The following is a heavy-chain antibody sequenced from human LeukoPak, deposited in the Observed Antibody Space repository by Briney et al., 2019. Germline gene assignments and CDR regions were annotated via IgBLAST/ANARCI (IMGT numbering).Heavy chain of an antibody. CDR3: ARSGVGIQLWSLKD. CDR2: INHSGST. D-gene: IGHD5-18*01. J-gene: IGHJ4*02. Sequence: SETLSLTCAVYGGSFSGYYWSWIRQPPGKGLEWIGEINHSGSTNYNPSLKSRVTISVDTSKNQFSLKLSSVTAAGTAVYYCARSGVGIQLWSLKDWGQGTLVTVSS. V-gene: IGHV4-34*01. CDR1: GGSFSGYY.